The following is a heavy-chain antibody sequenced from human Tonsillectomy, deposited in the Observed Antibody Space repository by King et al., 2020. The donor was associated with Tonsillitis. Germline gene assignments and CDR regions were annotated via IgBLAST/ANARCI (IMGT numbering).Heavy chain of an antibody. CDR3: AREDYGDYPY. J-gene: IGHJ4*02. CDR1: GGSINSVYYY. CDR2: ISASGST. D-gene: IGHD4-17*01. V-gene: IGHV4-61*02. Sequence: VPLQESGPGLVKPSQTLALTCSVSGGSINSVYYYWNWIRQPAGKGLEWIGRISASGSTSSNPSLQSRVAISLDTSKNQFSLNLSSVTAADTAVYYCAREDYGDYPYWGQGALVTVSS.